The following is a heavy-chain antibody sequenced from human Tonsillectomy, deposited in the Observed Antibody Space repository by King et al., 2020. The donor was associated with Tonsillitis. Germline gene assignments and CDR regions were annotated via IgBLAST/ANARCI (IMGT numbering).Heavy chain of an antibody. D-gene: IGHD3-10*01. CDR2: IYTSGST. CDR3: ARERILWFGEWLASYYMDV. Sequence: QLQESGPGLVKPSQKLSLTCTVSGGSISSGSYSWTWIRQPAGKGLEWIGRIYTSGSTNYNPSLKSRVTISVDTSKNQFYLKLISLTAADTDVYYCARERILWFGEWLASYYMDVWGKGTTVTVSS. V-gene: IGHV4-61*02. CDR1: GGSISSGSYS. J-gene: IGHJ6*03.